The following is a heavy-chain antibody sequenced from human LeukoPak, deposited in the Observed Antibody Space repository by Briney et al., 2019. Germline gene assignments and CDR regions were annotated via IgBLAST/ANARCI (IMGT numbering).Heavy chain of an antibody. J-gene: IGHJ4*02. D-gene: IGHD1-26*01. V-gene: IGHV3-7*01. Sequence: GGSLRLSCAASGFTFSTYWMTWVRRAPGKGLEWVANIKQDGSERYYVDSVKGRFTISRDNDKNSLYLEMNSLRAEDTAVYYCARREGSGTFVFDSWGQGTLITVSS. CDR2: IKQDGSER. CDR3: ARREGSGTFVFDS. CDR1: GFTFSTYW.